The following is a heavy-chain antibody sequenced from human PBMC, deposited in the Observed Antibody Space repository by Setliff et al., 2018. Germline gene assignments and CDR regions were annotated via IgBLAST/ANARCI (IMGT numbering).Heavy chain of an antibody. J-gene: IGHJ6*03. CDR3: ARASRFGTVKWRGDYYMDV. CDR2: INTRTGEP. Sequence: ASVKVSCKASGYTLTTYLMNWVRQAPGQGLEWMGYINTRTGEPMYAQGFTGRFVFSLDTSVSTAYLQISSLKPEDTAVYYCARASRFGTVKWRGDYYMDVWGKGTTVTVSS. CDR1: GYTLTTYL. D-gene: IGHD3-10*01. V-gene: IGHV7-4-1*02.